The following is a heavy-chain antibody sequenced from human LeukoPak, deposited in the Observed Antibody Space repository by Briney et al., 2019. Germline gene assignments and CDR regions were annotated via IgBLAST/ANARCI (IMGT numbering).Heavy chain of an antibody. CDR2: IRGSGAGT. Sequence: GGSLRLSCAASGFTFTTYAMSWVRQAPGKGLEWVSAIRGSGAGTHYADSVKGRFTISRDNSRNILYLQMNNLRGEDTALYYCGRDPNGDYIGAFEFQRWGQGTLVSVSS. CDR3: GRDPNGDYIGAFEFQR. CDR1: GFTFTTYA. D-gene: IGHD4-17*01. J-gene: IGHJ1*01. V-gene: IGHV3-23*01.